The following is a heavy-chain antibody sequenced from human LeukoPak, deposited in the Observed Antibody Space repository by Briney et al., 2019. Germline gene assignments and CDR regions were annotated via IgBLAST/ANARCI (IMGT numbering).Heavy chain of an antibody. CDR2: ISGYNGKT. CDR3: ARKGSKAAGSREFDY. Sequence: ASVKVSCKASGYTFTRYGISWVRQAPGQGLEWMGWISGYNGKTNYAQKLQGRVTMTTDTSTSTAYMELRSLRSDDTAVYYCARKGSKAAGSREFDYWGQGTLVTVSS. J-gene: IGHJ4*02. CDR1: GYTFTRYG. V-gene: IGHV1-18*01. D-gene: IGHD6-13*01.